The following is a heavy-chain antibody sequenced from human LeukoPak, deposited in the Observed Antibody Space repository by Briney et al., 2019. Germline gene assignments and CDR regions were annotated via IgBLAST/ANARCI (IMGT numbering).Heavy chain of an antibody. CDR3: ARSPDCSSTSCYSDYFDY. CDR1: GFTFSSYG. V-gene: IGHV3-33*01. D-gene: IGHD2-2*01. Sequence: PGRSLRLSCAASGFTFSSYGMHWVRQAPGKGLEWVAVIWYDGSNKYYADSVKGRFTISRDNSKNTLYLQMNSLRAEDTAVYYCARSPDCSSTSCYSDYFDYWGQGTLVTVSS. J-gene: IGHJ4*02. CDR2: IWYDGSNK.